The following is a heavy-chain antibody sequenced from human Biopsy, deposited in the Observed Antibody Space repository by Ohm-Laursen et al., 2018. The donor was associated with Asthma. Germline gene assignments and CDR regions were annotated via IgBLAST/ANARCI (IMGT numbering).Heavy chain of an antibody. CDR2: ISSRGSNI. CDR1: GFTFRDYY. J-gene: IGHJ4*02. CDR3: ARGYSTSWYFGY. D-gene: IGHD6-13*01. Sequence: SLRLSCSASGFTFRDYYMTWIRQAPGKGLEWVAYISSRGSNIFYADSVKGRFTISRDSAKKSLFLEMNSLTVEDTAVYFCARGYSTSWYFGYWGQGTLVTVSS. V-gene: IGHV3-11*01.